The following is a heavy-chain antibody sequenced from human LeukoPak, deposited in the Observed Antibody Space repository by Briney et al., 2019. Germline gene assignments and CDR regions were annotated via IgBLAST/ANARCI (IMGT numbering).Heavy chain of an antibody. CDR3: ARGVFTIFGVVPLDY. Sequence: GASVKVSCKASGYTFTGYYIHWVRLAPGQGLEWMGWISPNSGGTNYTQKFQARVTLTRDTSISTAYMELSGLRSEDTAVYYCARGVFTIFGVVPLDYWGQGTLVTVSS. J-gene: IGHJ4*02. D-gene: IGHD3-3*01. CDR1: GYTFTGYY. V-gene: IGHV1-2*02. CDR2: ISPNSGGT.